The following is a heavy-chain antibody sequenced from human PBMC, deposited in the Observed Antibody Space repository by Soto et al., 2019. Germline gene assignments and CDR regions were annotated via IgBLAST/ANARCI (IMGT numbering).Heavy chain of an antibody. CDR2: IWYDGSNK. V-gene: IGHV3-33*01. CDR3: ARGPGSSWRQDWFDP. D-gene: IGHD6-13*01. J-gene: IGHJ5*02. Sequence: QVQLVESGGGVVQPGRSLRLSCAASGFTFSSYGMHWVRQAPGKGLEWVAVIWYDGSNKYYADSVKGRFTISRDNSKNTLYLQMNSLRAEDTAVYYCARGPGSSWRQDWFDPVGQGTLVTVSS. CDR1: GFTFSSYG.